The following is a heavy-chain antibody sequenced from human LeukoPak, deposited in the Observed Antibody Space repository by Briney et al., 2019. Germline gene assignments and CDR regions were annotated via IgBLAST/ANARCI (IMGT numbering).Heavy chain of an antibody. CDR3: ASWSPTYYYDSSGYYDQPFDY. J-gene: IGHJ4*02. V-gene: IGHV3-13*01. CDR1: GFTFSSYD. CDR2: IGTAGDT. Sequence: GGSLRLSCAASGFTFSSYDMHWVRQATGKGLEWVSAIGTAGDTYYPGSVKGRFTISRENAKNSLYLQMNSLRAEDTAVYYCASWSPTYYYDSSGYYDQPFDYWGQGTLVTVSS. D-gene: IGHD3-22*01.